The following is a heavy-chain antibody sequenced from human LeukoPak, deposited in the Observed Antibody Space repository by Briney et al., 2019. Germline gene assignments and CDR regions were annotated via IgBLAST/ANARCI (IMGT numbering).Heavy chain of an antibody. Sequence: GGSLRLSCAASGFTFSNYWMHWVRQAPGKGLVWASRISSDGSSADYADSVKGRFTISRDNAKNTLYLQMNSLRVEDTAVYYCARRRTIGDYDYWGQGTPVTVSS. CDR1: GFTFSNYW. V-gene: IGHV3-74*01. CDR3: ARRRTIGDYDY. J-gene: IGHJ4*02. CDR2: ISSDGSSA. D-gene: IGHD3-16*01.